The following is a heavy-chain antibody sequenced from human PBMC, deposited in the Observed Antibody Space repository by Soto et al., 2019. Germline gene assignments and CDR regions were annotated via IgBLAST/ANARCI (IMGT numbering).Heavy chain of an antibody. J-gene: IGHJ4*02. V-gene: IGHV3-30*18. Sequence: QVQLVESGGGVVQPGRSLRLSCAASGFTFSSYGMHWVRQAPGKGLEWVAVISYDGSNKYYADSVKGRFTISRDNSKNTLYLQMNSLRAEDTAVYYCAKDESRRDGLDYWGQGTLVTVSS. D-gene: IGHD2-8*01. CDR2: ISYDGSNK. CDR3: AKDESRRDGLDY. CDR1: GFTFSSYG.